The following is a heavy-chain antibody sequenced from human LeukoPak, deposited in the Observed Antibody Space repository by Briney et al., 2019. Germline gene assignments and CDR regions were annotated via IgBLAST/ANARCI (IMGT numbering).Heavy chain of an antibody. CDR1: GYSFTNYG. Sequence: ASVKVSCKASGYSFTNYGIGWVRQAPGQGLEWMGWISDSNGHTKNAQKFQGRVALTTDTSTRTAYMELRSLRSDDTAVYYCARQSRVATASGDDAFDVWGQGTPVTV. CDR2: ISDSNGHT. J-gene: IGHJ3*01. V-gene: IGHV1-18*01. D-gene: IGHD6-13*01. CDR3: ARQSRVATASGDDAFDV.